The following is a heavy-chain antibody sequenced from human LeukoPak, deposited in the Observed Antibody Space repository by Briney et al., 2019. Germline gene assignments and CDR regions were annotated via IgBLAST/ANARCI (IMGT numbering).Heavy chain of an antibody. CDR2: INHSGST. Sequence: PSDTLSLTCAVYGGSFSGYYWSWIRQPPGKGLEWIGEINHSGSTNYNPSLKSRVTISVDTSKNQFSLKLSSVTAADTAVYYCARARWNVFDYWGQGTLVTVSS. CDR1: GGSFSGYY. CDR3: ARARWNVFDY. D-gene: IGHD1-1*01. V-gene: IGHV4-34*01. J-gene: IGHJ4*02.